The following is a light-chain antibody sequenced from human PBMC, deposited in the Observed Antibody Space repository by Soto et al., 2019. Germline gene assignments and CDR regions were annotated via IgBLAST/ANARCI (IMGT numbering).Light chain of an antibody. J-gene: IGKJ5*01. Sequence: RASQSISNYLAWYQQKPGQAPRLLIYAASIRATGIPARFSGSGSGTDFTLTISSLEPEDFAVYFCQQRSNWPTFGQGTRLENK. CDR2: AAS. CDR1: QSISNY. CDR3: QQRSNWPT. V-gene: IGKV3-11*01.